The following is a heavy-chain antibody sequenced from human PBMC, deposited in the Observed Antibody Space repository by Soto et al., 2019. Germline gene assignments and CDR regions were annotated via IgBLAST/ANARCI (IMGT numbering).Heavy chain of an antibody. CDR3: ARRTWNGDYSLYYYYGMDV. V-gene: IGHV4-4*02. CDR1: GGSISSSNW. Sequence: PSETLSLTCAVSGGSISSSNWWSWVRQPPGKGLEWIGEIYHSGSTNYNPSLKSRVTISVDKSKNQFSLKLSSVTAADTAVYYCARRTWNGDYSLYYYYGMDVWGQGTTVTVSS. CDR2: IYHSGST. D-gene: IGHD4-17*01. J-gene: IGHJ6*02.